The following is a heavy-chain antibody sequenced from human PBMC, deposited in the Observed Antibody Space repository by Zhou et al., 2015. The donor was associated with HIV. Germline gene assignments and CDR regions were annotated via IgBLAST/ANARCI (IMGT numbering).Heavy chain of an antibody. CDR3: ARALLMVRPQTNRRQGSFDY. J-gene: IGHJ4*02. CDR1: GGTFSSYA. V-gene: IGHV1-69*01. D-gene: IGHD3-10*01. CDR2: IIPIFGTA. Sequence: QVQLVQSGAEVKKPGSSVKVSCKASGGTFSSYAISWVRQAPGQGLEWMGGIIPIFGTANYAQKFQGRVTITADESTSTAYMELSSLRSEDTAVYYCARALLMVRPQTNRRQGSFDYWGQGTLVTVSS.